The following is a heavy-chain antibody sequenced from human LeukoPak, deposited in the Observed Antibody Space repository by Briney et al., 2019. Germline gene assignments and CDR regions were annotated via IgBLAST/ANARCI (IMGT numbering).Heavy chain of an antibody. CDR1: EFRFSSHG. CDR2: ISPSGDIT. D-gene: IGHD3-22*01. J-gene: IGHJ4*02. CDR3: AKDIYYDSSGYYYRAPDY. Sequence: GGSLRLSCAASEFRFSSHGMNWVRQTAGKGLEWVSGISPSGDITYYADSVMGRFTISRDNSKNTLYLQMNSLRAEDTAVYYCAKDIYYDSSGYYYRAPDYWGQGTLVTVSS. V-gene: IGHV3-23*01.